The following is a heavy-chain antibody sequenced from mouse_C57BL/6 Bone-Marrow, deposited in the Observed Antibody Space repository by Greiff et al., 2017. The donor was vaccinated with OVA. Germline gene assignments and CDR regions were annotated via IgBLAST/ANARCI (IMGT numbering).Heavy chain of an antibody. Sequence: VQLQQSGAELARPGASVKLSCKASGYTFTSYGISWVKQRTGQGLEWIGEIYPRSGNTYYNEKFKGKATLTADKSSSTAHMELRSLTSEDSAVYFCASGSYYYGSSPWFAYWGQGTLVTVSA. V-gene: IGHV1-81*01. CDR3: ASGSYYYGSSPWFAY. D-gene: IGHD1-1*01. J-gene: IGHJ3*01. CDR1: GYTFTSYG. CDR2: IYPRSGNT.